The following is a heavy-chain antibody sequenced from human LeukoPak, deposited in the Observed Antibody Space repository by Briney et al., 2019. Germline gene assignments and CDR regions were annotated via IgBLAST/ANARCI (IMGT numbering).Heavy chain of an antibody. D-gene: IGHD5-12*01. J-gene: IGHJ6*02. Sequence: GASVKVSCKASGGTFSSYAISWVRQAPGQGLEWMGGIIPIFGTANYAQKFQGRVTITADESTSTAYMELSSLRSEDTAVYYCAVSGYSGYGPDYYYYYGMDVWGQGTTVTVSS. CDR2: IIPIFGTA. CDR3: AVSGYSGYGPDYYYYYGMDV. V-gene: IGHV1-69*13. CDR1: GGTFSSYA.